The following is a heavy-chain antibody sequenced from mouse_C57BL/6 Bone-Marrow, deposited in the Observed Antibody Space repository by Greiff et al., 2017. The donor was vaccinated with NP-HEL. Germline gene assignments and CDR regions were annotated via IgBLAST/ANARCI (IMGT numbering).Heavy chain of an antibody. J-gene: IGHJ2*01. Sequence: EVKVVESGEGLVKPGGSLKLSCAASGFTFSSYAMSWVRQTPEKRLEWVAYISSGGDYIYYADTVKGRFTISRDNARNTLYLQMSSLKSEDTAMYYCTRRGPYYFDYWGQGTTLTVSS. CDR3: TRRGPYYFDY. CDR1: GFTFSSYA. V-gene: IGHV5-9-1*02. CDR2: ISSGGDYI.